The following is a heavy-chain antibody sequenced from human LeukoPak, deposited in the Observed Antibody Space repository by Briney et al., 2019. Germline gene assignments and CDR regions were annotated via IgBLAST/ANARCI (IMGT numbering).Heavy chain of an antibody. V-gene: IGHV1-2*02. J-gene: IGHJ5*02. Sequence: ASVKVSCKASGYTFTSYGISWVRQAPGQGLEWMGWINPNSGGTNYAQKFQGRVTMTTDTSMSTAYMELSRLTSDDTAVYYCARAGGRSWFDPWGQGTLVTVSS. CDR2: INPNSGGT. CDR1: GYTFTSYG. CDR3: ARAGGRSWFDP.